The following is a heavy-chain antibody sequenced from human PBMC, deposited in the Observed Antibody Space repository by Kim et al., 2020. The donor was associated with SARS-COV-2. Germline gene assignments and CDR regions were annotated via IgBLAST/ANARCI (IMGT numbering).Heavy chain of an antibody. D-gene: IGHD6-13*01. CDR2: INHSGST. CDR3: ARGRGSSSWSYYYYYGMD. J-gene: IGHJ6*01. CDR1: GGSFRGHY. Sequence: SETLSLTCAVYGGSFRGHYWSWIRQPPEKGLEWIGEINHSGSTNYNPSLKSRVTISVDTSKNQFSLKLSSVTAADTAVYYCARGRGSSSWSYYYYYGMD. V-gene: IGHV4-34*01.